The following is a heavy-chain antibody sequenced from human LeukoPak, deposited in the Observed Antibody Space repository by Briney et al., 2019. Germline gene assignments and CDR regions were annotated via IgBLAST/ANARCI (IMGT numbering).Heavy chain of an antibody. CDR2: ISSSGSTI. CDR3: ARDPFTMVRGIPRDY. CDR1: GFTFSSYE. D-gene: IGHD3-10*01. Sequence: GGSLRLSCAASGFTFSSYELNWVRQAPGKGLEWVSYISSSGSTIKYADSVKGRFTISRGNAKNSLYLQMNSLRAEDTAVYYCARDPFTMVRGIPRDYWGQGTLVTVSS. J-gene: IGHJ4*02. V-gene: IGHV3-48*03.